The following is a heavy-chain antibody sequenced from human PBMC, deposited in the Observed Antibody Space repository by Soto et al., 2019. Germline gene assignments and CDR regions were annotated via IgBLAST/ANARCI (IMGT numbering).Heavy chain of an antibody. CDR1: GGSFRTYA. Sequence: QGQLVQSGAEVQKPGSSVKVSCKASGGSFRTYAINWVRQAPGQGLEWMGGIIPMLAAPTYAQKFQGRLTITADESTTTVYMELSSLTSEDTAVYYCARVGPPSPSVIWFFDLWGRGNLVTVSS. CDR2: IIPMLAAP. D-gene: IGHD2-21*01. V-gene: IGHV1-69*01. J-gene: IGHJ2*01. CDR3: ARVGPPSPSVIWFFDL.